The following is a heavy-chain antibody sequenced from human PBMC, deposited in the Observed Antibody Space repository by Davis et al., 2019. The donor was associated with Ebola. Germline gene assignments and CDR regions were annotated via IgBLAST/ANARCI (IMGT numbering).Heavy chain of an antibody. CDR1: GGSISSYY. J-gene: IGHJ6*02. CDR2: TVGNGDRT. CDR3: AKGLGVWGPYGVDV. Sequence: ETLSLTCTVSGGSISSYYWTWVRQAPGKGLEWVAATVGNGDRTYYSDSVRGRFTISRDNFKTTVNLEMNNLRVEDTALYYCAKGLGVWGPYGVDVWGRGTMVTVSS. V-gene: IGHV3-23*01. D-gene: IGHD5/OR15-5a*01.